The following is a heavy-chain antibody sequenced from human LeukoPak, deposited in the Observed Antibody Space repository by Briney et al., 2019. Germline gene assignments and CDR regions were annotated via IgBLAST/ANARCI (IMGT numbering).Heavy chain of an antibody. J-gene: IGHJ2*01. CDR1: GYTFTGYY. D-gene: IGHD3-22*01. CDR2: INPNSGGT. Sequence: ASVKVSCKASGYTFTGYYMHWVRQAPGQGPEWMGWINPNSGGTNYAQNFQGRVTMTRETSINTAYMELSRLRSDDTAVYYCAINPDSSGGGSDWYFDLWGRGTLVTVSS. CDR3: AINPDSSGGGSDWYFDL. V-gene: IGHV1-2*02.